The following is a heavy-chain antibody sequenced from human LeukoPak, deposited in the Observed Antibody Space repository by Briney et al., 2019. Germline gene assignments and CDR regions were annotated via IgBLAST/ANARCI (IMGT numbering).Heavy chain of an antibody. V-gene: IGHV4-59*01. D-gene: IGHD4-17*01. CDR1: GGSFSGYY. Sequence: SETLSLTCAVYGGSFSGYYWSWIRQPPGKGLEWIGYIYYSGSTNYNPSLKSRVTISVDTSKNQFSLKLSSVTAADTAVYYCAGSTVTTSGSFDYWGQGTLVTVSS. J-gene: IGHJ4*02. CDR2: IYYSGST. CDR3: AGSTVTTSGSFDY.